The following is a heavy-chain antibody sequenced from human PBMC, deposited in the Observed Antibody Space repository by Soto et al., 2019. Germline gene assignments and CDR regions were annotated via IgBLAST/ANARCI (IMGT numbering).Heavy chain of an antibody. D-gene: IGHD3-9*01. J-gene: IGHJ4*02. V-gene: IGHV3-30-3*01. CDR1: GFTFGTYS. CDR3: ATPQRGYFDLDY. CDR2: ISYDASNT. Sequence: QVQVVESGGGVVQAGRSLRLSCTASGFTFGTYSMHWVRQAPGKGLEWVAVISYDASNTYYADSVKGRFTISRDNSKNALFLQMNSLRPEDTAVYYCATPQRGYFDLDYWGLGILVTVSS.